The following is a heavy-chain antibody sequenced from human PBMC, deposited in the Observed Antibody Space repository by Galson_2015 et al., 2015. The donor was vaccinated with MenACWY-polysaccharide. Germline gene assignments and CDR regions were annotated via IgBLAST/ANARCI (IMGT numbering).Heavy chain of an antibody. Sequence: SLRLSCAASGFSFSTYTMNWVRQAPGKGLEWVLHISSSSKTIYYADSVKGRFTISRDNVENSLYLQMNSLRAEDTALYYCVRSAFFDYWGQGNLVTVSS. V-gene: IGHV3-48*01. J-gene: IGHJ4*02. CDR3: VRSAFFDY. CDR1: GFSFSTYT. CDR2: ISSSSKTI.